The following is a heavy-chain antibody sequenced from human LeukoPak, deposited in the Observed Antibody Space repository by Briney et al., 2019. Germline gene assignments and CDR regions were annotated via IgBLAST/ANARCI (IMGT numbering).Heavy chain of an antibody. CDR2: IYSGGST. Sequence: GGSLRLSCAASGFTVSSNYMSWVRQAPGKGLEWVSVIYSGGSTYYADSVKGRFTISRDNSKNTLYLQMNSLRAEDTAVYYCAKEVRGYYDSSGSTYWGQGTLVTVSS. J-gene: IGHJ4*02. D-gene: IGHD3-22*01. CDR3: AKEVRGYYDSSGSTY. V-gene: IGHV3-53*01. CDR1: GFTVSSNY.